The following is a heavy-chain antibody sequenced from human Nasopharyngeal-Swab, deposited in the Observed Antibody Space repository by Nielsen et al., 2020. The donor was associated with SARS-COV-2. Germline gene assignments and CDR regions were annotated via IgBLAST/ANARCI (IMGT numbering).Heavy chain of an antibody. CDR2: FDPEDGET. D-gene: IGHD4-23*01. J-gene: IGHJ6*03. CDR3: ATVNVVTATLRHYYYMDV. V-gene: IGHV1-24*01. Sequence: WVRQAPGQGLEWMGGFDPEDGETIYAQKFQGRVTITEDTSTDTAYMELSSLRSEDTAVYYCATVNVVTATLRHYYYMDVWGKGTTVTVSS.